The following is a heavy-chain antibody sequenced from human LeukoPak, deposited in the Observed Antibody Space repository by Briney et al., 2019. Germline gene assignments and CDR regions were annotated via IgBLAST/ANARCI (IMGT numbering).Heavy chain of an antibody. CDR2: IRQDGSEK. J-gene: IGHJ3*02. CDR1: GFTFSSYA. CDR3: ARSRVQLWFAAFDI. Sequence: GRSLRLSCAASGFTFSSYAMHWVRQAPGKGLEWVANIRQDGSEKYYVDSVKGRFTISRDNAKNSLYLQMNSLRAEDTAVYYCARSRVQLWFAAFDIWGQGTMVTVSS. V-gene: IGHV3-7*01. D-gene: IGHD5-18*01.